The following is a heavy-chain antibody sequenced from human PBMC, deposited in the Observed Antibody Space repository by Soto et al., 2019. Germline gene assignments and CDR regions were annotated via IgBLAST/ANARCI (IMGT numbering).Heavy chain of an antibody. CDR3: ARDEGGYDILTGYYKAHHFDY. CDR2: INPNNCIT. V-gene: IGHV1-2*04. D-gene: IGHD3-9*01. J-gene: IGHJ4*02. Sequence: ASVKVSCKASVYTLTGYYMHWVRQAPGQGLEWMGWINPNNCITNFAQKFQGWVTLTTDTSTNTAYMELRSLTSDDTAVYYCARDEGGYDILTGYYKAHHFDYWGQGVLVTVS. CDR1: VYTLTGYY.